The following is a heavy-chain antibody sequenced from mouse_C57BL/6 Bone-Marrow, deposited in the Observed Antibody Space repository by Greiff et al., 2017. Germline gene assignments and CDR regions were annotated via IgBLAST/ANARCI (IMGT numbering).Heavy chain of an antibody. CDR1: GYTFTSYW. J-gene: IGHJ2*01. CDR2: IDPSDSYT. Sequence: VQLQQPGAELVMPGASVKLSCKASGYTFTSYWMHWVKQRPGQGLEWIGEIDPSDSYTNYNHKFKGKSTLTVDKSSSTAYMQLSSLTSEDSAVYYCARDWYFDYWGQGTTLTVSS. V-gene: IGHV1-69*01. D-gene: IGHD4-1*01. CDR3: ARDWYFDY.